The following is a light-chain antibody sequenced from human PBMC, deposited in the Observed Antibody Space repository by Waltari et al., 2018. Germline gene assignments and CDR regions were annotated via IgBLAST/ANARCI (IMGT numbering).Light chain of an antibody. V-gene: IGKV1-5*03. J-gene: IGKJ5*01. CDR1: QYISSW. CDR3: QQYNTYPLT. CDR2: KAS. Sequence: DIQMTQSPSTLSASVGDRVTITCRASQYISSWLAWYQQKPGKAPKLLIFKASILESGVPSRFSCSESGTEFTLTISSLQPDDFATYYCQQYNTYPLTFGQGTRLEI.